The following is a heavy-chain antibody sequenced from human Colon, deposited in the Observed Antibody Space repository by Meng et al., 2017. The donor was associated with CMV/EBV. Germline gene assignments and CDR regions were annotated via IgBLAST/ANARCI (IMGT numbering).Heavy chain of an antibody. Sequence: GESLKIFCAASGFTFSSYAMIWVRQAPGKGLEWVSGVSATAGSPSHADFVKGRFTVSRDTSKKILYLQMNSLRAEDTAVYYCVKGGDDYDPHYGMDVWGQGTTVTVSS. V-gene: IGHV3-23*01. J-gene: IGHJ6*02. CDR2: VSATAGSP. D-gene: IGHD3-22*01. CDR1: GFTFSSYA. CDR3: VKGGDDYDPHYGMDV.